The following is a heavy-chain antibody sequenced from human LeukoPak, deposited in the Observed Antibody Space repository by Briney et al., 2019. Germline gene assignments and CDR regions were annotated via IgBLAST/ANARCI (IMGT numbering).Heavy chain of an antibody. J-gene: IGHJ4*02. CDR2: IYSSGST. CDR3: ARSGSYYRFDY. V-gene: IGHV4-59*01. D-gene: IGHD1-26*01. Sequence: SEPLSLTCTVSGGSISNYYWSWIRQPPGKGLEWIGYIYSSGSTNYNPSLKSRVTISVDTSKNQFSLKLSSVTAADTAVYYCARSGSYYRFDYWGQGTLVTVSS. CDR1: GGSISNYY.